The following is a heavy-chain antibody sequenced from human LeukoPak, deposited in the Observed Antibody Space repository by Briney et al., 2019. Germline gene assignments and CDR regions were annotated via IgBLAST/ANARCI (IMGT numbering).Heavy chain of an antibody. CDR3: ARGTSSWYRGLDY. D-gene: IGHD6-13*01. J-gene: IGHJ4*02. V-gene: IGHV4-34*01. CDR2: INHSGST. Sequence: SETLSLTCAVYGGSFRGYYWSWIRQPPGKGLEWIGEINHSGSTNYNPSLKSRVTISVDTSKNQFSLKLSSVTAADTAVYYCARGTSSWYRGLDYWGQGTLVTVSS. CDR1: GGSFRGYY.